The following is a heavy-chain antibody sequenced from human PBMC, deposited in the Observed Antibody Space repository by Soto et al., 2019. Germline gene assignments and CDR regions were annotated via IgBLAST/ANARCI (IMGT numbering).Heavy chain of an antibody. V-gene: IGHV3-15*01. Sequence: EVQLVESGGGLVKPGGSLRLSCAASGFTFSNAWMSWVRQAPGKGLEWVGRIKSKTDGGTTDYAAPVKGRFTISRDDSKNTLYLQMNSLKTEDTAVYYCTTELSQPSRGYCSGGSCYSIDDYWGQGTLVTVSS. CDR1: GFTFSNAW. D-gene: IGHD2-15*01. CDR2: IKSKTDGGTT. CDR3: TTELSQPSRGYCSGGSCYSIDDY. J-gene: IGHJ4*02.